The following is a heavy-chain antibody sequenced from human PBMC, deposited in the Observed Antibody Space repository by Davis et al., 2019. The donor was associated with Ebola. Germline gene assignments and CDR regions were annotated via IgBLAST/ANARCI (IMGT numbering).Heavy chain of an antibody. J-gene: IGHJ4*02. CDR3: TKDFDYENAY. Sequence: HTGGSLRLSCAASGFTFSNYWMHWIRHAPGKGLVWVSRINPDGTTTIYADSVEGRFTISRDNAKNTLFLQMDSLRAEDTAVYYCTKDFDYENAYWGQGSLVTVSS. V-gene: IGHV3-74*01. D-gene: IGHD3-9*01. CDR1: GFTFSNYW. CDR2: INPDGTTT.